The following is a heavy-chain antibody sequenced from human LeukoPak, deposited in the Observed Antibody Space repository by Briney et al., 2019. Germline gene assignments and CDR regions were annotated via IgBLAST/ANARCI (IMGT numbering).Heavy chain of an antibody. CDR2: IYYSGTPT. Sequence: ASETLSLTCTVSGDSISSSWWAWIRQPPGKGLEWIGYIYYSGTPTSYNPSLRSRVTISIDTSKNQFSLKVTSVTAADTAVYFCARNSGSSNSHYDYWGQGTLVTVSS. J-gene: IGHJ4*02. CDR3: ARNSGSSNSHYDY. D-gene: IGHD1-26*01. CDR1: GDSISSSW. V-gene: IGHV4-59*12.